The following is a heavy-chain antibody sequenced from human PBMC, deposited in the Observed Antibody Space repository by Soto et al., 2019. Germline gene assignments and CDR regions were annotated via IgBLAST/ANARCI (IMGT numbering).Heavy chain of an antibody. J-gene: IGHJ5*02. CDR1: GVTFSSYW. V-gene: IGHV3-7*01. CDR2: IKQDGGEK. Sequence: GGSLRLSCAASGVTFSSYWMSWVRQAPGKGLEWVANIKQDGGEKYYVDSVKGRFTISRDNAKNSLYLQMNSLRVEDTALYYCARRYGSSWSGFDPWGQGTLVTVSS. D-gene: IGHD6-13*01. CDR3: ARRYGSSWSGFDP.